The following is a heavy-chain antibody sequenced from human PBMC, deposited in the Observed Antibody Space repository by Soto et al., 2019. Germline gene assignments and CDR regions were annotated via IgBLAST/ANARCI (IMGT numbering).Heavy chain of an antibody. D-gene: IGHD2-21*02. CDR1: GFTFSSYA. Sequence: EVQLLESGGGLVQPGGSLSLSCAASGFTFSSYAMCWVRQAPGKGLEWVSAVSGSGGSTYYADSVKGRFTISRDNSKNALYLQMNSLRAEDTAVYYCAKASDYNWFDPWGQGTLVTVSS. V-gene: IGHV3-23*01. CDR3: AKASDYNWFDP. CDR2: VSGSGGST. J-gene: IGHJ5*02.